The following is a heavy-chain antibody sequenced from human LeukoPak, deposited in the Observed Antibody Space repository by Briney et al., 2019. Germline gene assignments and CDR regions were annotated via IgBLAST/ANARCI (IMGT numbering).Heavy chain of an antibody. CDR1: GYTFPSYD. D-gene: IGHD6-25*01. J-gene: IGHJ4*02. Sequence: ASVKVSCTASGYTFPSYDLNWVRQATGQGLEWMGWMNPNSGNTGYAQKFQGRVTMTRNTSISTAYMELSSLRSEDTAVYYCARGQGLLPFDYWGQGTLVTVSS. V-gene: IGHV1-8*01. CDR3: ARGQGLLPFDY. CDR2: MNPNSGNT.